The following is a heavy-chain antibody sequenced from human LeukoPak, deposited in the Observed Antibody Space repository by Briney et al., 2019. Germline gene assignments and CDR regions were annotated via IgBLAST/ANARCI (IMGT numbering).Heavy chain of an antibody. V-gene: IGHV3-66*01. CDR2: IYSGGST. D-gene: IGHD4-11*01. CDR3: ARAPVMYYFDY. Sequence: GGSLRLSCAASGFTVSSNYMSWVRQAPGKGLEWVSVIYSGGSTYYADSVKGRFTISRDNSKNTLYLQMNSLRAEDTAVYYCARAPVMYYFDYWGQGTLVTVSS. J-gene: IGHJ4*02. CDR1: GFTVSSNY.